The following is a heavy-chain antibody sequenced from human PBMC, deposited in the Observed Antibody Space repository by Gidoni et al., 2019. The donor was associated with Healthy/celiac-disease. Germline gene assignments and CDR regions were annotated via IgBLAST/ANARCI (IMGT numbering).Heavy chain of an antibody. J-gene: IGHJ3*02. CDR1: GFAFSSYA. CDR3: AKDLDFDWLLWNPGTDAFDI. CDR2: ISGSGGST. D-gene: IGHD3-9*01. V-gene: IGHV3-23*01. Sequence: EVQLLESGGGLVQPGGSLSLSCPASGFAFSSYAISWVRQAPGKGLEWVSAISGSGGSTYDADSVKGRFTISRDNSKNTLYLQMNSLRAEDTAVYYCAKDLDFDWLLWNPGTDAFDIWGQGTMVTVSS.